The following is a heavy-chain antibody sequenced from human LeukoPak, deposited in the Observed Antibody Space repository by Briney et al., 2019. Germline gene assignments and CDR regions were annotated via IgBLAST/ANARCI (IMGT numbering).Heavy chain of an antibody. CDR2: IYYSGST. J-gene: IGHJ4*02. D-gene: IGHD2-2*01. Sequence: PSETLSLTCTVSGGSVSSGSYYWSWIRQPPGKGLEWIGYIYYSGSTNYNPSLKSRVTISVDTSKNQFSLKLSSVTAADTAVYYCARALMPRTNFDYWGQGTLVTVSS. V-gene: IGHV4-61*01. CDR3: ARALMPRTNFDY. CDR1: GGSVSSGSYY.